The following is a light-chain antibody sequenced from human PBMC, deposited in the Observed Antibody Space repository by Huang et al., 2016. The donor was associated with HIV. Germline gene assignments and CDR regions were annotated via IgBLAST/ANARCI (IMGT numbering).Light chain of an antibody. Sequence: DIVLRQSPATLSLSPGERANLSCRASQGISSYLDWYQQKPGQAPRLLIYDASNRATGIPARFSGSGSGTDFTLTISSLEPEDFAVYYCQQRSNWAPITFGGGTKVEIK. CDR2: DAS. CDR3: QQRSNWAPIT. CDR1: QGISSY. J-gene: IGKJ4*01. V-gene: IGKV3-11*01.